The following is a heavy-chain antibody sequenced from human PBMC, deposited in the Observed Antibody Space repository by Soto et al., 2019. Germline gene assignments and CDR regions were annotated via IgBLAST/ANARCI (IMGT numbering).Heavy chain of an antibody. D-gene: IGHD3-10*01. V-gene: IGHV3-7*01. CDR1: GFTFSSYW. CDR2: IKQDGSEK. J-gene: IGHJ6*03. Sequence: GGSLRLSCAASGFTFSSYWMSWVRQAPGKGLEWVANIKQDGSEKYYVDSVKGRFTISRDNAKNSLYLQMNSLRAEDMAVYYCARVHSYYYGSGSYYSSYMDVWGKGTTVTVSS. CDR3: ARVHSYYYGSGSYYSSYMDV.